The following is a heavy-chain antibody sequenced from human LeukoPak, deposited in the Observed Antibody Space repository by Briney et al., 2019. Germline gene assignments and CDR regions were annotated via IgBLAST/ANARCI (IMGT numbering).Heavy chain of an antibody. D-gene: IGHD1-26*01. CDR2: IYYSGNT. J-gene: IGHJ4*02. CDR3: ARASGAYRLLDY. Sequence: SETLSLTCTVPGASISSGTYYWSWIRQHPGKGLEWIEYIYYSGNTYYIPSLKSRVTISVDTSKIQFSLKLNSVTAADTAVYYCARASGAYRLLDYWGQGTLVTVSS. CDR1: GASISSGTYY. V-gene: IGHV4-31*03.